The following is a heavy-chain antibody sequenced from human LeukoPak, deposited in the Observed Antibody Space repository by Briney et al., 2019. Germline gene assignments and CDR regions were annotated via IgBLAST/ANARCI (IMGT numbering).Heavy chain of an antibody. CDR2: ISWNSGTI. D-gene: IGHD3-22*01. V-gene: IGHV3-9*01. J-gene: IGHJ4*02. CDR1: GFTFHDYA. CDR3: AKDPASSGSYYPDY. Sequence: PGGSLRLSCAASGFTFHDYAMHWVRQAPGKGLEWVSGISWNSGTIDYADSVKGRFTISRDNARNSLYLQMNSLRAEDTALYYCAKDPASSGSYYPDYWGQGTLVTVSS.